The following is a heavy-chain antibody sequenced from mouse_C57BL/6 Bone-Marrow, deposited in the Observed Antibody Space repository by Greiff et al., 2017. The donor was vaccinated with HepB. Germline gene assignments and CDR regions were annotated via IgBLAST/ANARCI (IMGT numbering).Heavy chain of an antibody. V-gene: IGHV4-1*01. CDR3: AREVLDYYGSHWYFDV. CDR1: GVDFSRYW. D-gene: IGHD1-1*01. Sequence: GVDFSRYWMSWVRRAPWKGLEWIGEINPDSSTINYAPSLKDKFIISRDNAKNTLYLQMSKVRSEDTALYYCAREVLDYYGSHWYFDVWGTGTTVTVSS. J-gene: IGHJ1*03. CDR2: INPDSSTI.